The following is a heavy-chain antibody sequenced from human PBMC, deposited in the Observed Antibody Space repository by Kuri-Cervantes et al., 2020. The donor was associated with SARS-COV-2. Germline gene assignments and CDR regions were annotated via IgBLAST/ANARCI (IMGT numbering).Heavy chain of an antibody. V-gene: IGHV3-30*03. CDR3: ARVEYYDSSGYYA. D-gene: IGHD3-22*01. J-gene: IGHJ4*02. CDR1: GFTFSSYG. CDR2: ISYDGSNK. Sequence: GGSLRLSCAASGFTFSSYGMHWVRQAPGKGLEWVAVISYDGSNKYYADSVKGRFTISRDNAKNTLYLQMNSLRAEDTAVYYCARVEYYDSSGYYAWGQGTLVTVSS.